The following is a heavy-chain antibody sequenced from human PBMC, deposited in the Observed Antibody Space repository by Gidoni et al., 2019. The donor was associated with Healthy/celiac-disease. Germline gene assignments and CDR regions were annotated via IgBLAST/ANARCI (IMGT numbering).Heavy chain of an antibody. CDR1: GGSISSYY. CDR2: IYYSGST. CDR3: ARDYGGNAGFLFDI. Sequence: QVQLQESGPGLVKPSETLSLTGTVSGGSISSYYWSWIRQPPGKGLEWIGYIYYSGSTNYNPSLKSRVTISVDTSKNQFSLKLSSVTAADTAVYYCARDYGGNAGFLFDIWGQGTMVTVSS. J-gene: IGHJ3*02. D-gene: IGHD4-17*01. V-gene: IGHV4-59*01.